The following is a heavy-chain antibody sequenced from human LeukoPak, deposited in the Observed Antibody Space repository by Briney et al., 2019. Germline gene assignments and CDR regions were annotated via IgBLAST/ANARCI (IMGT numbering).Heavy chain of an antibody. CDR2: IYYSGST. CDR1: GGSISSYY. V-gene: IGHV4-59*01. D-gene: IGHD5-24*01. CDR3: ARCPLQFGPPYYFDY. Sequence: PETLSLTCTVSGGSISSYYWSWIRQPPGKGLEWIGYIYYSGSTNYNPSLKSRVTISVDTSKNQFSLKLSSVTAADTAVYYCARCPLQFGPPYYFDYWGQGTLVTVSS. J-gene: IGHJ4*02.